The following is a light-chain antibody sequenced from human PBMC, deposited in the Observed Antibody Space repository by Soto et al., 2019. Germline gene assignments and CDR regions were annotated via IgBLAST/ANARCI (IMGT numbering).Light chain of an antibody. CDR2: DAS. CDR1: QNIDNK. CDR3: QQFHYWWT. V-gene: IGKV3-15*01. J-gene: IGKJ1*01. Sequence: EIVMTQSPATLSVSPGERATLSCRASQNIDNKLVWYQQKPGQVPRLLIYDASTRATGIPARFSGSGSGTEFTLTISSLQSEDFAFYYCQQFHYWWTFSQGTKVDIK.